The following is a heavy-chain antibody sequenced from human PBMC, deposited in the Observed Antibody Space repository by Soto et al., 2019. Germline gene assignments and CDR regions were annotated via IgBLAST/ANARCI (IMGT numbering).Heavy chain of an antibody. V-gene: IGHV3-66*01. CDR3: ARYGSGSFFL. D-gene: IGHD3-10*01. CDR2: IYSDDNT. Sequence: EVQLVESGGGLVQPGGSLRLSCAAYGFIVSNNYMNWVRQAPGKGLEWVSIIYSDDNTYYADSVKGSFTVSRDSSKNTVYLQMNRLRAEDTAVYYCARYGSGSFFLWGQGTLVTVSS. J-gene: IGHJ4*02. CDR1: GFIVSNNY.